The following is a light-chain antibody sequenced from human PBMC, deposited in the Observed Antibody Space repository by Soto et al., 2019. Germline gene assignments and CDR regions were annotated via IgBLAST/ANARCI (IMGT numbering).Light chain of an antibody. CDR2: AAS. Sequence: QLTQSPSSLFASIGHRITITFRASKGISSYLAWYQQKPGKAPKLLIYAASTLQSGVPSRFSGSGSRTDFTLTITSLQPEDFATYYCQHLNSYPIAFGGGTKV. CDR3: QHLNSYPIA. J-gene: IGKJ4*01. V-gene: IGKV1-9*01. CDR1: KGISSY.